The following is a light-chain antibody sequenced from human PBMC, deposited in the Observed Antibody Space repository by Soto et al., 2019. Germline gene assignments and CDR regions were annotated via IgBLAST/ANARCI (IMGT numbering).Light chain of an antibody. CDR3: SSYAGSNNVI. V-gene: IGLV2-8*01. CDR1: SSDVGGNNY. J-gene: IGLJ2*01. Sequence: QSALTQPPSASGSPGQSVAISCTGTSSDVGGNNYVSWYQQHPGKAPKLMVYEVTKRPSGVPDRFSGSKSGNTASLTVSGLQAEDEADYYCSSYAGSNNVIFGGGPTLTVL. CDR2: EVT.